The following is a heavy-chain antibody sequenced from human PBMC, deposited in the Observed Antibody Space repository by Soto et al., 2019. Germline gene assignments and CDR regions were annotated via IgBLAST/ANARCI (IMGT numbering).Heavy chain of an antibody. J-gene: IGHJ2*01. CDR2: VDRSGSNT. D-gene: IGHD3-10*01. CDR1: GFTFSSYA. Sequence: EVQLLESGGDLVQPGGSLRLSCAASGFTFSSYAMSWVRQDPRKGLGWVSTVDRSGSNTYYTASVKGRFTISRDNSKSTLFLQMTSLTAEDTAVFYCAKIGDPTYGNWYFDLWGRGTLITVSP. V-gene: IGHV3-23*01. CDR3: AKIGDPTYGNWYFDL.